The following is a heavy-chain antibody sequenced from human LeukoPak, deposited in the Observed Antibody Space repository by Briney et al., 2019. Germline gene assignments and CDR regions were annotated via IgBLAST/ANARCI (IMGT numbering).Heavy chain of an antibody. CDR3: ARETNPTLEVEGFDY. V-gene: IGHV3-7*01. CDR2: IKQDGSEK. J-gene: IGHJ4*02. D-gene: IGHD5-24*01. CDR1: GFTFSSYA. Sequence: GRSLRLSCAASGFTFSSYAMHWVRQAPGKGLEWVANIKQDGSEKYYVDSVKGRFTISRDNAKNSLYLQMNSLRAEDTAVYYCARETNPTLEVEGFDYWGQGTLVTVSS.